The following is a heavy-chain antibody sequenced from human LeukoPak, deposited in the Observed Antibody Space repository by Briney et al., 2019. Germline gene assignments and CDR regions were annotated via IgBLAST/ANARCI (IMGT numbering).Heavy chain of an antibody. D-gene: IGHD1-26*01. CDR1: GGSISSYY. V-gene: IGHV4-59*08. Sequence: SETLSLTCTVSGGSISSYYWSWIRQPPGKGLEWIAYIYYSGTTKYNPSLKSRVTISVDTSKNQFSLNLSSVTAADTAVYYCARHGGSHFLYWGQGILVTVSS. J-gene: IGHJ4*02. CDR3: ARHGGSHFLY. CDR2: IYYSGTT.